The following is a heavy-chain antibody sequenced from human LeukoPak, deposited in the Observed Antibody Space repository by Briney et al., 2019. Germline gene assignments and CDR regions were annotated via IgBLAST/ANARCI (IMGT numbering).Heavy chain of an antibody. J-gene: IGHJ3*02. CDR3: AKPYYDSSGYYYGRDAFDI. D-gene: IGHD3-22*01. CDR2: ISYDGSNK. V-gene: IGHV3-30*18. CDR1: GFTFSSYG. Sequence: GGSLRLSCAASGFTFSSYGMHWVRQAPGKGLEWVAVISYDGSNKYYADSVKGRFTISRDNSKNTLYLQMNSLRAEDTAVYYCAKPYYDSSGYYYGRDAFDIWGQGTMVTVSS.